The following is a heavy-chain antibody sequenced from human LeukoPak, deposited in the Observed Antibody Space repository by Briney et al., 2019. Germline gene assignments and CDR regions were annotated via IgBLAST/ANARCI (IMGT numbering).Heavy chain of an antibody. V-gene: IGHV1-8*03. Sequence: ASVKVSCKASGYSFTNYDINWVRQATGQGLEWMGWMNPNSGITAYAQKFQGRVTITRNTSISTAYMELSSLRSEDTAVYYCAXRAVAYNYYYYMDVWGKGTTVTVSS. D-gene: IGHD6-19*01. J-gene: IGHJ6*03. CDR3: AXRAVAYNYYYYMDV. CDR2: MNPNSGIT. CDR1: GYSFTNYD.